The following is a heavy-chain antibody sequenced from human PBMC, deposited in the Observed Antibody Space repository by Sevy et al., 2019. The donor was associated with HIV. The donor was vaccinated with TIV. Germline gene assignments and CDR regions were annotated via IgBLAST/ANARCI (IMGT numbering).Heavy chain of an antibody. Sequence: GGFLRLSCAASGFTFTSYGIRWVRQAPGKGLECVAKISFDEKYKYYAESVKGRFTISRDISKNTVFLEMNSLRPDDTGVYYCAKVLGFGSGYDYAFDFWGQGTMVTVSS. V-gene: IGHV3-30*02. J-gene: IGHJ3*01. D-gene: IGHD5-12*01. CDR3: AKVLGFGSGYDYAFDF. CDR1: GFTFTSYG. CDR2: ISFDEKYK.